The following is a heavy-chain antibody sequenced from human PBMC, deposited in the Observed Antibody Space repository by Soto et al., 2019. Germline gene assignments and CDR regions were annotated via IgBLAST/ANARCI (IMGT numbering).Heavy chain of an antibody. D-gene: IGHD1-26*01. V-gene: IGHV3-66*01. CDR3: TRGSLPLMDSGADGFDP. CDR2: IYSGGST. CDR1: GFTVSSSY. J-gene: IGHJ5*02. Sequence: EVHLVESGGGLVQPGGSLRLSCAASGFTVSSSYMTWVHQALGKGLEWVSVIYSGGSTYYADSVKGRFTISRDNSKNTLYLHMNSLRAEDTAVYYCTRGSLPLMDSGADGFDPWGQGTLVTVSS.